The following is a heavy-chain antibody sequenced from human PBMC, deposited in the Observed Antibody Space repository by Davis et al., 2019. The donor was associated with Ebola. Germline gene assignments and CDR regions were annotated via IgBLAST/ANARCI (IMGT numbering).Heavy chain of an antibody. CDR2: ISAYNGNT. Sequence: ASVKVSCKASGYTFTSYGISWVRQAPGQGLEWMGWISAYNGNTNYVQKLQGRVTMTTDTSTSTAYMELRSLRSDDTAVYYCARVTQLVATIRKLTYYYYGMDVWGQGTTVTVSS. V-gene: IGHV1-18*01. D-gene: IGHD5-12*01. CDR1: GYTFTSYG. CDR3: ARVTQLVATIRKLTYYYYGMDV. J-gene: IGHJ6*02.